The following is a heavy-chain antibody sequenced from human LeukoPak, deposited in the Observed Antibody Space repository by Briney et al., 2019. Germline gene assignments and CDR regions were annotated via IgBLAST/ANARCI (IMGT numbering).Heavy chain of an antibody. Sequence: ASVKVSCKASGYTFSDYYMHWVRQATGQGLEWMGWMNPNSGNTGYAQKFQGRVTMTRNTSISTAYMELSSLRSEDTAVYYCARVPSGGDKFDPWGQGTLVTVSS. V-gene: IGHV1-8*02. J-gene: IGHJ5*02. D-gene: IGHD6-25*01. CDR2: MNPNSGNT. CDR3: ARVPSGGDKFDP. CDR1: GYTFSDYY.